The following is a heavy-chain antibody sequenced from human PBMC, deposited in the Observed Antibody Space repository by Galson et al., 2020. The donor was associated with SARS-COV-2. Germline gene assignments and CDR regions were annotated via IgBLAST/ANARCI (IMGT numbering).Heavy chain of an antibody. Sequence: GGSLRLSCAASGFTFDDYAMHWVRQAPGKGLEWVSGISWNSGSIGYADSVKGRFTISRDNAKNSLYLQMNSLRAEDTALYYCANGISSGWGADYWGQGTLVTVSS. V-gene: IGHV3-9*01. CDR1: GFTFDDYA. D-gene: IGHD6-19*01. J-gene: IGHJ4*02. CDR3: ANGISSGWGADY. CDR2: ISWNSGSI.